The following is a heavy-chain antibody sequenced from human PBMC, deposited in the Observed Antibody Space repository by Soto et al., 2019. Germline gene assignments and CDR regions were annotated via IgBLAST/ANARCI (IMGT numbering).Heavy chain of an antibody. CDR3: ARGSAKVRFLEWLPSLDYYGMDV. J-gene: IGHJ6*02. CDR2: INHSGST. D-gene: IGHD3-3*01. V-gene: IGHV4-34*01. CDR1: GGSFSGYY. Sequence: SETLSLTCAVYGGSFSGYYWSWIRQPPGKGLEWIGEINHSGSTNYNPSLKSRVTISVDTSKNQFSLKLSSVTAADTAVYYCARGSAKVRFLEWLPSLDYYGMDVWGQGTTVTVS.